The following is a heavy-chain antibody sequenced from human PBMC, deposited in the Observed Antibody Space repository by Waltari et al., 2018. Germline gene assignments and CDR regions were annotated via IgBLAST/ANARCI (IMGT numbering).Heavy chain of an antibody. D-gene: IGHD3-22*01. Sequence: QLQLQESGPGLVKPSETLSLTCTVSGGSISSSSYYWGWIRQPPGKGLEWIGSIYYSGSTYYNPSLKSRVTISVDTSKNQFSLKLSSVTAADTAVYYCARSPSYYYDSSGYYGWGQGTLVIVSS. V-gene: IGHV4-39*07. CDR2: IYYSGST. CDR1: GGSISSSSYY. J-gene: IGHJ4*02. CDR3: ARSPSYYYDSSGYYG.